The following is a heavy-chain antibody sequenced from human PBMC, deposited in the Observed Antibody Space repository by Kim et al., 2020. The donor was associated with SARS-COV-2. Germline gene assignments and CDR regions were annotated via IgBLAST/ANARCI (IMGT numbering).Heavy chain of an antibody. Sequence: ASVKVSCKASGYTFTSYYMHWVRQAPGQGLEWMGIINPSGGSTSYAQKFQGRVTMTRDTSTSTVYMELSSLRSEDTAVYCCARDLGADSSGYYYYYYGMDVWGQGTTVTVSS. CDR3: ARDLGADSSGYYYYYYGMDV. J-gene: IGHJ6*02. CDR1: GYTFTSYY. V-gene: IGHV1-46*01. CDR2: INPSGGST. D-gene: IGHD3-22*01.